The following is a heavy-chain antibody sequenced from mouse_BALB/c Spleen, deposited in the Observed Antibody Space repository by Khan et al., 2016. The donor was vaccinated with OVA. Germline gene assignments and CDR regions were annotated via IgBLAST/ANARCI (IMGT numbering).Heavy chain of an antibody. D-gene: IGHD1-3*01. CDR3: ARMSTKVSY. CDR1: GYTFTSYT. Sequence: QVRLQQSGAELVKPGASVKMSCKASGYTFTSYTMHWVKQRPGQGLEWIGYINPSNGYTKYNQKFKDKATLTADNSSSTAYMQLSSLTSEDSAVXNMARMSTKVSYWGQGTTLTVSS. V-gene: IGHV1-4*01. CDR2: INPSNGYT. J-gene: IGHJ2*01.